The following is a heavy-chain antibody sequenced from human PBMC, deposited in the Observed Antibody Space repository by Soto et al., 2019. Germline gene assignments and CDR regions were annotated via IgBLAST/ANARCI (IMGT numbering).Heavy chain of an antibody. CDR1: GGSISSGDYY. D-gene: IGHD3-9*01. CDR3: ARVTIGYYNDRSLDY. V-gene: IGHV4-30-4*01. J-gene: IGHJ4*02. Sequence: SETLSLTCTVSGGSISSGDYYWSWIRQPPGKGLEWIGYIYYSGSTYYNPSLKSRVTISVDTSKNQFSLKLSSVTAADTAVYYCARVTIGYYNDRSLDYWGQGTLVTVSS. CDR2: IYYSGST.